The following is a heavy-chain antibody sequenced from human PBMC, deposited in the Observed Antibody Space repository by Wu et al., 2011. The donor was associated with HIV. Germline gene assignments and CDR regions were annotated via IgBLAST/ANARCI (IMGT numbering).Heavy chain of an antibody. Sequence: QVQLVQSGAEVKKPGSSVKVSCTASGVTFSDSTFGWVRQAPGQGLEWMGRIIPMSASTNYAQKLQGRVTITADASTSTVYMELSSLRYEDTAIYYCARVPSWPAAIDYYYMDVWGKGPRSPSP. CDR1: GVTFSDST. J-gene: IGHJ6*03. CDR3: ARVPSWPAAIDYYYMDV. CDR2: IIPMSAST. V-gene: IGHV1-69*15. D-gene: IGHD2-2*01.